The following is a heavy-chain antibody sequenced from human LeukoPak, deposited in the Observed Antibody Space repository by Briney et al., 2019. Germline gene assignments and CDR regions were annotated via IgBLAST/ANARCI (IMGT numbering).Heavy chain of an antibody. CDR1: GFTFRTYG. Sequence: GGSLRLSCAASGFTFRTYGMHWVRQAPGKGLQWVALIWYDGSNTYYADSVKGRFTISRDNSKNTLYLQMNSLRAEDTAVCFCARDRGGYFDYWGQGTLVTVSS. J-gene: IGHJ4*02. CDR2: IWYDGSNT. CDR3: ARDRGGYFDY. D-gene: IGHD3-10*01. V-gene: IGHV3-33*01.